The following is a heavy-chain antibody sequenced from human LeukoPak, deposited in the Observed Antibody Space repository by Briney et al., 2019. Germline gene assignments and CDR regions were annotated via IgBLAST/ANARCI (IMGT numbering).Heavy chain of an antibody. CDR2: LWYDGSNK. V-gene: IGHV3-33*01. Sequence: GGSLRLSCAASGFTFSSYGMHWVRQAPGKGLEWAAVLWYDGSNKYYADSVKGRFTISRDTSKNTLYLQMNSLRAEDTAVYYCARGLVIVVDAFDLWGQGTMVTVSS. J-gene: IGHJ3*01. CDR3: ARGLVIVVDAFDL. D-gene: IGHD3-16*02. CDR1: GFTFSSYG.